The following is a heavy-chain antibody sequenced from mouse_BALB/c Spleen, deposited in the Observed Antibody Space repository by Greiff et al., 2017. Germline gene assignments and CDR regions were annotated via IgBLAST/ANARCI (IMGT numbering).Heavy chain of an antibody. J-gene: IGHJ2*01. CDR2: ISYSGST. CDR1: GDSITSGY. CDR3: ARRGYGSNLYFDY. D-gene: IGHD1-1*01. V-gene: IGHV3-8*02. Sequence: EVQLQESGPSLVKPSQTLSLTCSVTGDSITSGYWNWIRKFPGNKLEYMGYISYSGSTYYNPSLKSRISITRDTSKNQYYLQLNSVTTEDTATYYCARRGYGSNLYFDYWGQGTTLTVSS.